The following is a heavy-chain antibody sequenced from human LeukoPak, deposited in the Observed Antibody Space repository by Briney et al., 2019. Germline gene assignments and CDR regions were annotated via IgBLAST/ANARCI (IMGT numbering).Heavy chain of an antibody. CDR1: TFNFSDYG. CDR2: ISYDGRTK. J-gene: IGHJ4*02. V-gene: IGHV3-30*18. CDR3: AKDISHYSASWHAFDS. Sequence: GGSLRLSCGDSTFNFSDYGMHWVRQAPGKGLEWLALISYDGRTKFYADSLKGRFTISRDISKNTLYLQINSLRPEDTAVYHCAKDISHYSASWHAFDSWGQGTLVTVSS. D-gene: IGHD6-13*01.